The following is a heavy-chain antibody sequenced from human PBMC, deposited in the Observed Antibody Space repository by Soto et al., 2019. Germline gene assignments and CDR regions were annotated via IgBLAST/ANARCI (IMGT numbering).Heavy chain of an antibody. V-gene: IGHV3-7*01. CDR3: ARDRVLAGYYYYMDV. D-gene: IGHD3-9*01. Sequence: GGSLRLSCAASGFTFSSYWMSWVRQAPGKGLEWVANIKQDGSEKYYVDSVKGRFTISRDNAKNSLYLQMNSLRAEDTAVYYCARDRVLAGYYYYMDVWGKGTTVTVSS. J-gene: IGHJ6*03. CDR1: GFTFSSYW. CDR2: IKQDGSEK.